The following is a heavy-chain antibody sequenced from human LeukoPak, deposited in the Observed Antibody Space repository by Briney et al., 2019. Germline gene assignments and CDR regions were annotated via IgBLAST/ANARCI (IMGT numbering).Heavy chain of an antibody. D-gene: IGHD6-19*01. V-gene: IGHV3-23*01. Sequence: LAGGSLRLSCAASGFTFSSYAMSWVRQAPGKGLEWVSAISGSGGSTYYADSVKGRFTISRDNSKNTLYLQMNSLRAEDTAVYYCAKGGLIAVGNLDYWGQGTLVTVSS. CDR1: GFTFSSYA. CDR3: AKGGLIAVGNLDY. CDR2: ISGSGGST. J-gene: IGHJ4*02.